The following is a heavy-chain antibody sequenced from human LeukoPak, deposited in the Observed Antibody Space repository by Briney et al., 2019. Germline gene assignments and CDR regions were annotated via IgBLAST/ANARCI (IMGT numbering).Heavy chain of an antibody. CDR2: IYSGGST. J-gene: IGHJ4*02. CDR3: AKSHDSSGYYLGFDY. CDR1: GFTVSSNY. V-gene: IGHV3-53*05. D-gene: IGHD3-22*01. Sequence: GGSLRLSCAASGFTVSSNYMSWVRQAPGKGLEWVSVIYSGGSTYYADSVKGRFTISRDNSKNTLYLQMNSLRAEDTALYYCAKSHDSSGYYLGFDYWGQGTLVTVSS.